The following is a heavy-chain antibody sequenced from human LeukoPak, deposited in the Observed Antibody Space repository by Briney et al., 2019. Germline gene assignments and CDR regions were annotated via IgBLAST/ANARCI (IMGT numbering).Heavy chain of an antibody. D-gene: IGHD3-9*01. CDR1: GYTFTGYY. Sequence: ASVTVSCKASGYTFTGYYMHWVRQAPGQGLEWMGWINPNSGGTNYEQKFQGRVTMIRGTSNSTAFLEPKRLRSDDTAVYYWSRDRDILTRFEDGMDVWGQGTTVTVSS. J-gene: IGHJ6*02. V-gene: IGHV1-2*02. CDR3: SRDRDILTRFEDGMDV. CDR2: INPNSGGT.